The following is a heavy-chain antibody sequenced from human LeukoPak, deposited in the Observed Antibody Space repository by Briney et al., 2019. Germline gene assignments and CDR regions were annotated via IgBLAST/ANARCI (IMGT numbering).Heavy chain of an antibody. CDR3: ARDYWDYFDY. V-gene: IGHV3-48*04. CDR1: GFSFSSYG. Sequence: PGRSLRLSCAASGFSFSSYGMHWVRQAPGKGLEWVSYISSSGSTIYYADSVKGRFTISRDNAKNSLYLQMNSLRAEDTAVYYCARDYWDYFDYWGQGTLVTVSS. J-gene: IGHJ4*02. D-gene: IGHD2-15*01. CDR2: ISSSGSTI.